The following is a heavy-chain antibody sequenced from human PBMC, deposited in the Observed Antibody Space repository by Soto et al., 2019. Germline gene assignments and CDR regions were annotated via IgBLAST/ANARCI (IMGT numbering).Heavy chain of an antibody. CDR3: ARPDRIFYYMDV. CDR2: ITSNNI. V-gene: IGHV3-21*01. Sequence: EVQLVESGGGLVKPGGSLRLSCETSGFTFSAYSMNWVRQAPGRGLEFVSSITSNNIYYADSVRGRFTISRDNAKNSLYLQMTSLREHDTAVYYCARPDRIFYYMDVWGKGTTVTVSS. J-gene: IGHJ6*03. CDR1: GFTFSAYS.